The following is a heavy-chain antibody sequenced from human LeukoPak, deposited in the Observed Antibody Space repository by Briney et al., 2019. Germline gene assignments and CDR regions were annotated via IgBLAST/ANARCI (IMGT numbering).Heavy chain of an antibody. D-gene: IGHD2-2*01. CDR2: IGASGGTT. CDR3: SKPWYSASWHRNFDY. CDR1: GFTPCSYA. V-gene: IGHV3-23*01. Sequence: GSLRLSCGAYGFTPCSYAINWGRQAPGPGLEWVSGIGASGGTTYYADSVTGRFTIPRDNSRHALNLPMDCPMSEATTGPYFSKPWYSASWHRNFDYWGQGTLVTVS. J-gene: IGHJ4*02.